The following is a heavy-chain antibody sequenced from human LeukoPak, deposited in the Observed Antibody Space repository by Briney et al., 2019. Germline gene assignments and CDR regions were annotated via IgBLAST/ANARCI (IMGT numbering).Heavy chain of an antibody. Sequence: EASVKVSCKASGYTFTSYGISWVRQAPGQGLEWMGWISAYNGNTNYAQKLQGRVTMTTDTSTSTAYMELRSLRSDDTAVYYCARVDCSSTSCYSAFDYWGQGTLVTVSS. V-gene: IGHV1-18*01. J-gene: IGHJ4*02. D-gene: IGHD2-2*01. CDR3: ARVDCSSTSCYSAFDY. CDR1: GYTFTSYG. CDR2: ISAYNGNT.